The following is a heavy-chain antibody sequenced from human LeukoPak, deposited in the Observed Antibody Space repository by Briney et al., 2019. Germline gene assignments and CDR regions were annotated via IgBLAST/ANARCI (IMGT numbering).Heavy chain of an antibody. CDR1: GFTFSSFA. J-gene: IGHJ4*02. Sequence: GGSLRLSCAASGFTFSSFAMTWVRQALGKGLKWVSAISGSASTYYADSVKGRFTISRDNSKNTLYLQMNSLRAEDTAVYYCAKDRGVVVAATLDYWGQGTLVTVSS. CDR3: AKDRGVVVAATLDY. D-gene: IGHD2-15*01. CDR2: ISGSAST. V-gene: IGHV3-23*01.